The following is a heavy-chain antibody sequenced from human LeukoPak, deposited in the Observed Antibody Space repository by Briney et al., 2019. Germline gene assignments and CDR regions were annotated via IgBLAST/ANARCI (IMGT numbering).Heavy chain of an antibody. CDR1: GGSISSYF. V-gene: IGHV4-4*07. Sequence: SETLSLTCTVSGGSISSYFWTWIRQPAGKGLEWIGRIYTTGSTNYNPSLKSRVTISVDTSMNQFSLKLSSVTAADTAIYYCARDGNGMDVWGQGTTVTVSS. D-gene: IGHD4-23*01. CDR3: ARDGNGMDV. CDR2: IYTTGST. J-gene: IGHJ6*02.